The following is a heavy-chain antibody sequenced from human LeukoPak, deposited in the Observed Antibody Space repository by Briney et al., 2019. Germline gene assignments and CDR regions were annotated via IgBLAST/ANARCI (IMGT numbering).Heavy chain of an antibody. V-gene: IGHV3-23*01. J-gene: IGHJ4*02. CDR1: GFTFSSYA. Sequence: GGSLRLSCAASGFTFSSYAMSCGRQGPREGVEWVSAITSSGGSTYYVDSVRGRFTISRYNSKNTLYLQVNRLTAEDTAVHYCAKRYYYDKSGPWDSWGQETLVTASP. CDR3: AKRYYYDKSGPWDS. CDR2: ITSSGGST. D-gene: IGHD3-22*01.